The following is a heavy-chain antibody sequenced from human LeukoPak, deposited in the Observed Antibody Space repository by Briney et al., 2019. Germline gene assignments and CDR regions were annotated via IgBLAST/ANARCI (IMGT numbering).Heavy chain of an antibody. D-gene: IGHD1-26*01. Sequence: GASVKVSCKASGYTFTGYYMHWVRQAPGQGLEWMGWINPNSGGTNYAQKFQGRVTMTRDTSISTAYMELSRLRSDDTAVYYCARAAGVVGATRSAFDIWGQGTMVTVSS. CDR1: GYTFTGYY. V-gene: IGHV1-2*02. CDR2: INPNSGGT. J-gene: IGHJ3*02. CDR3: ARAAGVVGATRSAFDI.